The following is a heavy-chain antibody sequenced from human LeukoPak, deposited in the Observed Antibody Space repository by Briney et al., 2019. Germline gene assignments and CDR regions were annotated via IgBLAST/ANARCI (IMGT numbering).Heavy chain of an antibody. Sequence: GGSLRLSCAASAFTFSSYDMHWVRQAPGKGLEWVAIISYDGSNKYYADSVKGRFTISRDNSKNTLYLQMNSLRAEDTAVYYCARPSYYYYYMDVWGKGTTVTVSS. CDR2: ISYDGSNK. V-gene: IGHV3-30*03. J-gene: IGHJ6*03. CDR3: ARPSYYYYYMDV. CDR1: AFTFSSYD.